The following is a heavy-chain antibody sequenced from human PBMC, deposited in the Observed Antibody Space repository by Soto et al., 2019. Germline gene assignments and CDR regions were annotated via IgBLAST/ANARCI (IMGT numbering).Heavy chain of an antibody. D-gene: IGHD3-22*01. CDR1: GGTFSSYA. CDR3: ARGYYYDSSGYPYYFDY. V-gene: IGHV1-69*13. Sequence: SVKVSCKASGGTFSSYAISWVRQAPGQGPEWMGGIIPIFGTANYAQKFQGRVTITADESTSTAYMELSSLRSEDTAVYYCARGYYYDSSGYPYYFDYWGQGTLVTVS. J-gene: IGHJ4*02. CDR2: IIPIFGTA.